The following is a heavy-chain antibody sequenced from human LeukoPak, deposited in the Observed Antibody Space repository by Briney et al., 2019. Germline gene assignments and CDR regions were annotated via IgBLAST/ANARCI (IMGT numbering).Heavy chain of an antibody. CDR3: ATGRYGYGLFDY. V-gene: IGHV1-24*01. J-gene: IGHJ4*02. CDR1: GYTLTELS. D-gene: IGHD5-18*01. Sequence: ASVKVSCKVSGYTLTELSMHWVRQAPGKGLEWMGGFDPEDGETIYAQKFQGRVTMTEDTSTDTAYMELSSLRSEDTAVYYCATGRYGYGLFDYWGQGTLVTVSS. CDR2: FDPEDGET.